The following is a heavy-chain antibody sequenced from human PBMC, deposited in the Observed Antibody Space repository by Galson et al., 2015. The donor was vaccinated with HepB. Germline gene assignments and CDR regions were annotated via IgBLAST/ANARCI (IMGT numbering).Heavy chain of an antibody. CDR2: IYYRSKWYN. CDR1: GDSVSRNSVA. Sequence: CAISGDSVSRNSVAWNWIRQSPSRGLEWLGRIYYRSKWYNDYAMSAKSRIIINPATSKNQFSLQLKSASPEDTAVYDCARDRVLFFGLTDKVRGGLQRVNWFNAWGQGTPVTVSS. CDR3: ARDRVLFFGLTDKVRGGLQRVNWFNA. J-gene: IGHJ5*02. V-gene: IGHV6-1*01. D-gene: IGHD3-10*01.